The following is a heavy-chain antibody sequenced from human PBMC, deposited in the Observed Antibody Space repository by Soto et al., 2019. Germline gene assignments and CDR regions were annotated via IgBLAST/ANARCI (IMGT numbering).Heavy chain of an antibody. D-gene: IGHD3-10*01. J-gene: IGHJ6*02. CDR3: ARERITMVRGVAGTGGMDV. Sequence: SETLSLTCTVSGGSISSGDYYWSWIRQPPGKGLEWIGYIYYSGSTYCNPSLKSRVTISVDTSKNQFSLKLSSVTAADTAVYYCARERITMVRGVAGTGGMDVWGQGTTVTVSS. V-gene: IGHV4-30-4*01. CDR2: IYYSGST. CDR1: GGSISSGDYY.